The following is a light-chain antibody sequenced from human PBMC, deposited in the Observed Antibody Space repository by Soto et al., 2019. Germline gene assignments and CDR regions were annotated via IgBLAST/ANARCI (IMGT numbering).Light chain of an antibody. Sequence: PVLTQSPSASASLGALVKLTCTLSSGHNSYAIAWHQQQPEKGPRYVMKINDDGSHIKGDGIPDRFSGSSSGAERYLTISSLQSEDEADYYCQTWGTGPWVFGGGTQLTVL. V-gene: IGLV4-69*02. CDR1: SGHNSYA. J-gene: IGLJ3*02. CDR2: INDDGSH. CDR3: QTWGTGPWV.